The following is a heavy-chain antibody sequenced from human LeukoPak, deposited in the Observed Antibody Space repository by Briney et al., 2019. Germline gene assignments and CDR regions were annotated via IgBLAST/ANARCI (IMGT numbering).Heavy chain of an antibody. CDR1: TVTFDIYG. CDR3: ARTILYQTYYYYGMDV. Sequence: GASLRLSCIVSTVTFDIYGIHWVRQAPGKGLEWVAGISYRGDNKYYTNSVKGRFTISRDSSKNTLFLQMNSLRVEDMAVYYCARTILYQTYYYYGMDVWGQGTTVTVSS. J-gene: IGHJ6*02. D-gene: IGHD2-8*01. CDR2: ISYRGDNK. V-gene: IGHV3-30-3*01.